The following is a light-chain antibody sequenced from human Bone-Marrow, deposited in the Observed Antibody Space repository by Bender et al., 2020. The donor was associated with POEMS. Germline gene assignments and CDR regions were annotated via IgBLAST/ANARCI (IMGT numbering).Light chain of an antibody. CDR3: FSTDISGYQRV. CDR2: EDT. V-gene: IGLV3-10*01. J-gene: IGLJ2*01. Sequence: SYELTQPPSVSVSPGQTATITCSGDALPQKFAYWYQQKSGQAPVLVISEDTKRRSGIPERFSGSSSGTMATLTISGAQVDDEADYYCFSTDISGYQRVFGGGTRLTVL. CDR1: ALPQKF.